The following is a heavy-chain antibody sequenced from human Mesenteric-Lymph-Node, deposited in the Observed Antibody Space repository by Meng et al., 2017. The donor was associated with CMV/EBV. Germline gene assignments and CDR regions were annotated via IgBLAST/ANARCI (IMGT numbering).Heavy chain of an antibody. CDR3: ARNPPYCSSTSCPAGGWFDP. CDR1: GYRFTDYW. Sequence: GGSLRLSCKGSGYRFTDYWIGWVRQMPGKGLEWMGIIYPGDSDTRYSPSFQGQVTISADKSISTAYLQWSSLKASDTAMYYCARNPPYCSSTSCPAGGWFDPWGQGTLVTVSS. V-gene: IGHV5-51*01. D-gene: IGHD2-2*01. CDR2: IYPGDSDT. J-gene: IGHJ5*02.